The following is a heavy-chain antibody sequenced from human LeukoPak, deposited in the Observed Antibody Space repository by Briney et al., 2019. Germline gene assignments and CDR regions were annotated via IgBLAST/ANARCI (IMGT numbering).Heavy chain of an antibody. CDR2: TDYRSKWFN. V-gene: IGHV6-1*01. CDR1: GDSVSSNIAA. J-gene: IGHJ3*02. CDR3: AIGTDAFDI. Sequence: SQTLSLTRAISGDSVSSNIAAWNWIRQSPSRGLEWLGRTDYRSKWFNDYAVSVKSRLSINPDTSKNQFSLQLSSVTPEDPAVYYCAIGTDAFDIWGQGTMVTVSS.